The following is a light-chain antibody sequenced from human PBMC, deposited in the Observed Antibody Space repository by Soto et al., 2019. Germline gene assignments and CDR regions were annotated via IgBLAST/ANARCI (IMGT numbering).Light chain of an antibody. CDR1: QSVSSNS. CDR3: QQYGTSEII. CDR2: DTS. J-gene: IGKJ5*01. V-gene: IGKV3-20*01. Sequence: IVLTQSPGTLSLSPGESATLSCLASQSVSSNSLAWHQQKPGQAPRLLIYDTSSRATGVPDRYSASGSGTDFTLTISRLEPEDFAVFFCQQYGTSEIIFGQGTRLEIK.